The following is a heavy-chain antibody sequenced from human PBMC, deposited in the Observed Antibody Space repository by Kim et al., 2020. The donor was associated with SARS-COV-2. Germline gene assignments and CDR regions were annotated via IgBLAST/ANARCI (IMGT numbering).Heavy chain of an antibody. D-gene: IGHD3-22*01. CDR3: AIASYYDSPLAFDI. V-gene: IGHV4-34*01. J-gene: IGHJ3*02. CDR2: INHSGST. CDR1: GGSFSGYY. Sequence: SETLSLTCAVYGGSFSGYYWSWIRQPPGKGLEWIGEINHSGSTNYNPSLKSRVTISVDTSKNQFSLKLSSVTAADTAVYYCAIASYYDSPLAFDIWGQGTIVAVSS.